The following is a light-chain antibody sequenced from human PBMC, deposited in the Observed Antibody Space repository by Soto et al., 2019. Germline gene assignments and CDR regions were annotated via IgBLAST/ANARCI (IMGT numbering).Light chain of an antibody. CDR2: DVS. J-gene: IGKJ5*01. CDR1: QTVSES. V-gene: IGKV3-11*01. CDR3: QQRSDWLPIT. Sequence: IVLTQSPAILSFSPGERAPLSCRASQTVSESLAWYQQKPGQAPRLLIYDVSYRATGIPVRFSGSGSGTDFTLTISSLEPEDFAVYYCQQRSDWLPITFGQGTRLAIK.